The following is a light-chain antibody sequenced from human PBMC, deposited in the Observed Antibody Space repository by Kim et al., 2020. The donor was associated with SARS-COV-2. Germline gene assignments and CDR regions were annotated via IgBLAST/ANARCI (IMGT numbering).Light chain of an antibody. Sequence: APGKTASITCVGNNIGSKSVHWYQQKPGQAPVLVIYYDSDRPSGIPERFSGSNSGNTATLTISRVEAGDEADYYCQVWDSSSDHRVFGGGTKLTVL. CDR3: QVWDSSSDHRV. CDR2: YDS. V-gene: IGLV3-21*04. CDR1: NIGSKS. J-gene: IGLJ3*02.